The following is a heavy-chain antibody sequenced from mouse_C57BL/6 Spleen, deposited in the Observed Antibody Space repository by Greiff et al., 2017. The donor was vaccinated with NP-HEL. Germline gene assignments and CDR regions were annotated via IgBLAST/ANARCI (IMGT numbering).Heavy chain of an antibody. CDR1: GFTFSDYG. CDR2: ISSGSSTI. Sequence: EVKLQESGGGLVKPGGSLKLSCAASGFTFSDYGMHWVRQAPEKGLEWVAYISSGSSTIYYADTVKGRFTISRDNAKNTLFLQMTSLRSEDTAMYYCARLGSKDAMDYWGQGTSVTVSS. CDR3: ARLGSKDAMDY. V-gene: IGHV5-17*01. D-gene: IGHD1-1*01. J-gene: IGHJ4*01.